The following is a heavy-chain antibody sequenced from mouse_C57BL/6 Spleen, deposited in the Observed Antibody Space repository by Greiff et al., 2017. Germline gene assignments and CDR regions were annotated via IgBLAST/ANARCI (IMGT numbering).Heavy chain of an antibody. CDR1: GFTFSGYG. CDR3: ASYYVGYFDV. V-gene: IGHV5-17*01. Sequence: EVLLVESGGGLVKPGGSLKLSCAASGFTFSGYGMHWVRQAPEQGLEWVAYISSGSSTIYYADKVKGRFTLARDNAKNTPFLQMTSLRSEDTAMYYCASYYVGYFDVWGKGTTVTVSS. D-gene: IGHD1-1*01. J-gene: IGHJ1*03. CDR2: ISSGSSTI.